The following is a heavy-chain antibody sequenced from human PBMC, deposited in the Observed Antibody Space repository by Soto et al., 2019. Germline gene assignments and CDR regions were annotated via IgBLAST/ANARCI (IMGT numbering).Heavy chain of an antibody. CDR2: ISGSGGST. Sequence: VSLRLSCAASGFTFSSYAMSWVRQAPGKGLEWVSAISGSGGSTYYADSVKGRFTISRDNSKNTLYPQMNSLRAEDTAVYYCAMGGNDFWSGFFDYWGQGTLVTVSS. J-gene: IGHJ4*02. D-gene: IGHD3-3*01. CDR3: AMGGNDFWSGFFDY. V-gene: IGHV3-23*01. CDR1: GFTFSSYA.